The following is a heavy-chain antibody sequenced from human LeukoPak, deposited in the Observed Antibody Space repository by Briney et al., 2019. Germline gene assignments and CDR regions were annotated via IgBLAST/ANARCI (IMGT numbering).Heavy chain of an antibody. CDR1: GYTLTELS. CDR3: ARDRDSSWYFSRLDY. V-gene: IGHV1-46*01. D-gene: IGHD6-13*01. Sequence: ASVKVSCKVSGYTLTELSMHWVRQAPGQGLEWMGIINPSGGSTSYAQKFQGRVTMTRDTSTSTVYMELSSLRSEDTAVYYCARDRDSSWYFSRLDYWGQGTLVTVSS. CDR2: INPSGGST. J-gene: IGHJ4*02.